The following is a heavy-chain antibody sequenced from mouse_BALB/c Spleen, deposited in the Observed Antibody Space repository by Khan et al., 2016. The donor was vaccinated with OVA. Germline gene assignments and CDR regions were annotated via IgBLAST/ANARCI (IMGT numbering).Heavy chain of an antibody. J-gene: IGHJ2*01. Sequence: EVQLVESGGGLVQPGGSRKLSCAASGFTFSRFGMYWVRQAPEKGLEWVAYISSGSSTIYYADTVKGRFTISRDNPKNTLFLQMTSLRSEDTAMYYCSRGSSFDYWGQGTTLTVSS. CDR1: GFTFSRFG. V-gene: IGHV5-17*02. CDR3: SRGSSFDY. CDR2: ISSGSSTI.